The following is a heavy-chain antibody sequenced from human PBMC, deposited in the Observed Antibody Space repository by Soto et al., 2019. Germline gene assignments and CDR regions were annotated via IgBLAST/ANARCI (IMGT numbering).Heavy chain of an antibody. D-gene: IGHD6-13*01. CDR1: GASVTTDY. CDR3: ARRRGGGGSWFFDY. J-gene: IGHJ4*02. V-gene: IGHV4-39*01. CDR2: IDYSGST. Sequence: QLQLQESGPGLVKPSETLSLTCTVSGASVTTDYWGWIRQPPGKGLEWIASIDYSGSTYYNPSLKSRVIICVDTSKNQFSLKLNSVTAADTAVYYCARRRGGGGSWFFDYWGQGTLVTVSS.